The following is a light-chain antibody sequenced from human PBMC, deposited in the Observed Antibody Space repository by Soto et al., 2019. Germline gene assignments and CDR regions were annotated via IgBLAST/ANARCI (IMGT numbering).Light chain of an antibody. CDR3: QSYDSSLSGSV. CDR1: SSNIGAGFD. J-gene: IGLJ2*01. CDR2: DNN. V-gene: IGLV1-40*01. Sequence: QSVLTQPPSVSGAPGQRVTISCTGSSSNIGAGFDVHWYQQLPGTAPKLLIYDNNNRPSGVPDRFSGSKSGTSASLAITGLQAEDEAYYYCQSYDSSLSGSVFGGVTKLTVL.